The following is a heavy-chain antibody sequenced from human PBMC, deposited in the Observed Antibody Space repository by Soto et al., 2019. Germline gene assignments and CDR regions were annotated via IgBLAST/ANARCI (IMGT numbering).Heavy chain of an antibody. Sequence: SETLSLTCSVSCGTISGYYWTWIRQPSWKGLEWIGRIYSSGNTKYNPSLQSRVTMSLDTSNNKFSLRLTSVTAADTAVYYCARGQRFSDWFDPWGQGTVVTVSS. CDR3: ARGQRFSDWFDP. J-gene: IGHJ5*02. CDR1: CGTISGYY. D-gene: IGHD3-3*01. CDR2: IYSSGNT. V-gene: IGHV4-4*07.